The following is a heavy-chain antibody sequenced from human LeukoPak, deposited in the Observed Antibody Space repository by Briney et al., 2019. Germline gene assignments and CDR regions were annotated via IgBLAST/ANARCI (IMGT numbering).Heavy chain of an antibody. D-gene: IGHD4-23*01. J-gene: IGHJ4*02. CDR3: ARDYGGSSPFDY. CDR1: GFSFSSFS. V-gene: IGHV3-21*01. CDR2: ISGGSSFT. Sequence: GGSLRLSCAASGFSFSSFSMNWVRQAPGKGLEWVSYISGGSSFTYYVDSVKGRFTISRDNAKNSLYLQMNSLRAEDTAVYYCARDYGGSSPFDYWGQGTLVTVSS.